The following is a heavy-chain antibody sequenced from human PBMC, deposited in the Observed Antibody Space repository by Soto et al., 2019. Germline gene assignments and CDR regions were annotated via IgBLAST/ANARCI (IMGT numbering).Heavy chain of an antibody. CDR1: GFTFSSYA. Sequence: PGGSLRLSCAASGFTFSSYAMSWVRQAPGKGLEWVSAISGSGGSTYYADSVKGRFTISRDNSKNTLYLQMNSLRAEDTAVYYCAKDPEDIVVVPAAIGSPYYYYGMDVWGQGTTVTVSS. D-gene: IGHD2-2*02. J-gene: IGHJ6*02. CDR3: AKDPEDIVVVPAAIGSPYYYYGMDV. V-gene: IGHV3-23*01. CDR2: ISGSGGST.